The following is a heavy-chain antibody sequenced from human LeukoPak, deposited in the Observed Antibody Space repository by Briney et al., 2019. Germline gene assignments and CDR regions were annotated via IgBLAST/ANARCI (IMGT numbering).Heavy chain of an antibody. CDR3: ATSPHDYGDYVSGTFDN. V-gene: IGHV4-39*07. D-gene: IGHD4-17*01. J-gene: IGHJ3*02. Sequence: SETLSLTCTVSGGSISSSSYYWGWARQPPGKGLEWVGSIYYSGRTYYNPSLKSRITISVDTSKNPFSLKLSSVTAADTAVYSCATSPHDYGDYVSGTFDNWGQGTMVTVSS. CDR1: GGSISSSSYY. CDR2: IYYSGRT.